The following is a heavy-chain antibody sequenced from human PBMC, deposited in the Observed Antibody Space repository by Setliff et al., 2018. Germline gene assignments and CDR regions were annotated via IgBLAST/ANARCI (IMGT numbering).Heavy chain of an antibody. J-gene: IGHJ4*02. CDR3: ARAGLAAAGRKGVFDH. V-gene: IGHV1-46*01. Sequence: ASVKVSCKASGYTFTYFGVSWLRLAPGQGLEWMGIINPGGLTSSSTQKFEGRVTMTRDTSTSTVYMELNSLTSDDTAVYYCARAGLAAAGRKGVFDHWGQGTLVTVSS. CDR1: GYTFTYFG. CDR2: INPGGLTS. D-gene: IGHD6-25*01.